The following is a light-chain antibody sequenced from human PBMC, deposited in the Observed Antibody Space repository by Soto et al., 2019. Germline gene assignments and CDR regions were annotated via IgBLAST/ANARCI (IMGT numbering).Light chain of an antibody. J-gene: IGLJ2*01. CDR2: EVI. CDR1: SSDVGNYNY. CDR3: SSYTNGNAAVA. Sequence: QSALTQPASVSGSPGQSITISCTGTSSDVGNYNYVSWYQQHPGKAPKLMIYEVINRPSGVSNRFSGSKSGNTASLTISGLQAEDEADYYCSSYTNGNAAVAFGGGTKLTVL. V-gene: IGLV2-14*01.